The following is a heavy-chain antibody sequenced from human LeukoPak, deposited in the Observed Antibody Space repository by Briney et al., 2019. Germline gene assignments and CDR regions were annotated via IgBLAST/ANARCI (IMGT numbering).Heavy chain of an antibody. J-gene: IGHJ4*02. CDR3: SAWGKYNY. V-gene: IGHV3-48*01. CDR2: ITSSSSTL. D-gene: IGHD7-27*01. Sequence: GGSLRLSCAASGFRFSSYSMNWVRQAPGKGLEWVSYITSSSSTLYYADSVKGRFTISRDNAKNSLDLQMNSLKVEDTAVYYCSAWGKYNYGGQGTLVTVSS. CDR1: GFRFSSYS.